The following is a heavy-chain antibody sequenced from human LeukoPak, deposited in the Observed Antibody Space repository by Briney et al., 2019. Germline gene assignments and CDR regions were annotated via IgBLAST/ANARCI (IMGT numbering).Heavy chain of an antibody. D-gene: IGHD3-3*01. J-gene: IGHJ4*02. V-gene: IGHV3-23*01. CDR1: GFIFSSYA. Sequence: GGSLRLSCAGSGFIFSSYAMSWVRQAPGKGLEWVSGSGSGGSTHYADSVKGRFTISRDNSKNTLYLQMNSLRAEDTAKYYRAKDFWSGYYPDYWGQGTLVTVSS. CDR3: AKDFWSGYYPDY. CDR2: SGSGGST.